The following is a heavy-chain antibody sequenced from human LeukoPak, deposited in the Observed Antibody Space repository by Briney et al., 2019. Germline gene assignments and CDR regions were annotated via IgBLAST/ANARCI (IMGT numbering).Heavy chain of an antibody. CDR2: IFYTGDT. CDR1: GFSISSSY. Sequence: SETLSLTCTVSGFSISSSYWSWIRQPPGKGLEWIAYIFYTGDTNHNPSFKSRVSTSLDTYKNQISLKLRSVTAADTTVYYCGRHTFASPLDSWGQGTLVTVSS. CDR3: GRHTFASPLDS. D-gene: IGHD3-3*01. V-gene: IGHV4-59*08. J-gene: IGHJ4*02.